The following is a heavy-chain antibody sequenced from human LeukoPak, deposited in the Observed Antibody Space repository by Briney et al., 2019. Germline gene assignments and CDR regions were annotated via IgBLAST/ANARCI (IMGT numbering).Heavy chain of an antibody. CDR2: IYHSGFT. CDR1: GASVSSDSYY. CDR3: ARARYAEDAFDV. V-gene: IGHV4-61*03. D-gene: IGHD4-17*01. Sequence: SQTLSLTCTVSGASVSSDSYYWSWIRQPPGKGLGWIGSIYHSGFTNSNPSLKSRFTVSLDTSKNHFSLRLSSVTAADTAIYYCARARYAEDAFDVWGQGTMVTVSS. J-gene: IGHJ3*01.